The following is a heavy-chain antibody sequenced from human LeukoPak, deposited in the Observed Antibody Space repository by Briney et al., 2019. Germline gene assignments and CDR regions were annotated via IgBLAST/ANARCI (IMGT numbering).Heavy chain of an antibody. D-gene: IGHD5-12*01. CDR2: IYYSGST. V-gene: IGHV4-59*01. Sequence: KPSETLSLTGTVSGGSISSYYWSWIRQPPGKGLEWIGYIYYSGSTNYNPSLKSRVTISVDTSKNQFSLKLSSVTAADTAVYYCARDSGLVAPVYDAFDIWGQGTMVTVSS. CDR3: ARDSGLVAPVYDAFDI. J-gene: IGHJ3*02. CDR1: GGSISSYY.